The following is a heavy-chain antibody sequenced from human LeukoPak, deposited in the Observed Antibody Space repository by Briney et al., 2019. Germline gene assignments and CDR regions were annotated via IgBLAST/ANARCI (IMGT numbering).Heavy chain of an antibody. Sequence: QSGGSLRLSCAASGFTFSSYAMSWVRQAPGKGLEWVSAISGSGGSTYYADSVKGRFTISRDSAKNLLYLQMNSLRAEDTAVYYCARGTQGDYYDSLQVPPQDYWGQGTLVTVSS. CDR3: ARGTQGDYYDSLQVPPQDY. CDR2: ISGSGGST. CDR1: GFTFSSYA. J-gene: IGHJ4*02. D-gene: IGHD3-22*01. V-gene: IGHV3-23*01.